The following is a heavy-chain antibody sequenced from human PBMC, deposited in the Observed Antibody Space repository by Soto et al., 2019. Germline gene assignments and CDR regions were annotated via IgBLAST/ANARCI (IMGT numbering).Heavy chain of an antibody. CDR1: GFTFSSYW. CDR2: INSDGSST. Sequence: EVQLVESGGGLVQPGGSLRLSCAASGFTFSSYWMHWVRQAPGKGLVWVSRINSDGSSTSYADSVKGRFTISRDNAKNTLYLEMNSLRAEDTAVYYCARDPDLWFGELREPGWGGFDPWGQGTLVTVSS. CDR3: ARDPDLWFGELREPGWGGFDP. D-gene: IGHD3-10*01. V-gene: IGHV3-74*01. J-gene: IGHJ5*02.